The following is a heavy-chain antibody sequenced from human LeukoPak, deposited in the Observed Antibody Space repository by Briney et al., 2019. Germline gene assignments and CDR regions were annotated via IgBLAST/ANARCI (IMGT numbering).Heavy chain of an antibody. V-gene: IGHV3-23*01. J-gene: IGHJ4*02. CDR2: ISGSGGST. Sequence: QPGGSLRLSCAASGFTFSSYAMSWVRQAPGKGLGWVSGISGSGGSTYYADSVEGRFTISRDNSKNTLYLQMNSLRAEDTAVYYCARSGSFSPTYYFDYWGQGTLVTVSS. D-gene: IGHD1-26*01. CDR1: GFTFSSYA. CDR3: ARSGSFSPTYYFDY.